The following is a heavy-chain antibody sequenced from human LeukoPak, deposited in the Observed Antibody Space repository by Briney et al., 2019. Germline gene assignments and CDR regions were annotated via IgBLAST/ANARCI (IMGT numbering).Heavy chain of an antibody. D-gene: IGHD5-24*01. J-gene: IGHJ3*02. V-gene: IGHV3-13*01. CDR3: TRGGRDGFDI. Sequence: GGSLRLSCTASGSTFSSYDMHWVRQVTGKGLEWVSAIATTGDTFYSGSVKGRFSISRENAKTSLYLQMNSLRVGDTALYYCTRGGRDGFDIWGQGTMVTVSS. CDR1: GSTFSSYD. CDR2: IATTGDT.